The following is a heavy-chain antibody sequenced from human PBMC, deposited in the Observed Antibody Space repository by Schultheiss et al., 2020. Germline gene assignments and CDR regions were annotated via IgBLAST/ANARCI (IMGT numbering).Heavy chain of an antibody. CDR2: IYYSGST. V-gene: IGHV4-31*03. D-gene: IGHD3-16*02. Sequence: LSLTCTVSGGSISSGGYYWSWIRQHPGKGLEWIGYIYYSGSTYYNPSLKSRVTISVDTSKNQFPLKLSSVTAADTAVYYCARGVRGELSIFDYWGQGTLVTVSS. J-gene: IGHJ4*02. CDR3: ARGVRGELSIFDY. CDR1: GGSISSGGYY.